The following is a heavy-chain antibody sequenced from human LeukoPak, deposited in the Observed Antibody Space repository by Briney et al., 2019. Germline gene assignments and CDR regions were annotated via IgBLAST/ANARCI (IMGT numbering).Heavy chain of an antibody. D-gene: IGHD3-3*01. J-gene: IGHJ6*03. Sequence: GASVKVSCKASGYTFTSYGISWVRQAPGQGLEWMGWISAYNGNTNYAQKLQGRVTMTTDTSTSTAYMELRSLRSDDTAVYYCARSKEHYDFWSGYSYYMDVWGKGTTVTVSS. CDR2: ISAYNGNT. V-gene: IGHV1-18*01. CDR3: ARSKEHYDFWSGYSYYMDV. CDR1: GYTFTSYG.